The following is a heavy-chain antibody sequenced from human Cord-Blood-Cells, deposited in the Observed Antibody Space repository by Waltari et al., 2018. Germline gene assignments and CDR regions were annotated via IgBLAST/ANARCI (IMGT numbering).Heavy chain of an antibody. D-gene: IGHD3-10*01. J-gene: IGHJ6*02. CDR2: INPNSGGT. CDR1: GYTFTGYY. CDR3: ARVYRGGSRYYYYGMDV. Sequence: QVQLVQSGAEVKKPGASVKVSCKASGYTFTGYYMHWVRQAPGQGLEWMGWINPNSGGTNYAQKVQGWVTMTRDTSISTAYMELSRLRSDDTAVYYCARVYRGGSRYYYYGMDVWGQGTTVTVSS. V-gene: IGHV1-2*04.